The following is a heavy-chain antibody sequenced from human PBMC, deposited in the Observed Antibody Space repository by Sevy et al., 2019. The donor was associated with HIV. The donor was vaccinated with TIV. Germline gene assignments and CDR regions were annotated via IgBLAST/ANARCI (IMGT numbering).Heavy chain of an antibody. Sequence: GGSLRLSCAASGFTFSSYSMNWVRQAPGKGLEWVSYISSSSSTIYYADSVKGRFTISRDHAKNSLYLQMNSLRDEDTAVYYCARGGYYDSSGQTADYWGQGTLVTVSS. V-gene: IGHV3-48*02. CDR2: ISSSSSTI. CDR3: ARGGYYDSSGQTADY. CDR1: GFTFSSYS. J-gene: IGHJ4*02. D-gene: IGHD3-22*01.